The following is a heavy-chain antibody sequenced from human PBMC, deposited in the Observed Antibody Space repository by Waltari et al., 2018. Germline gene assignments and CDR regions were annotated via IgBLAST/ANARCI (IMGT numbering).Heavy chain of an antibody. V-gene: IGHV4-4*02. CDR2: IYHSGGT. D-gene: IGHD6-19*01. Sequence: QVQLQESGPGLVTPSGTLSLTCAVSGGSISSSNWWSWVRQPPGKGLEWIGEIYHSGGTNYNPSLKSRVTISVDKSKNQFSLKLSSVTAADTAVYYCARDREYSSGWYGFDFQHWGQGTLVTVSS. J-gene: IGHJ1*01. CDR1: GGSISSSNW. CDR3: ARDREYSSGWYGFDFQH.